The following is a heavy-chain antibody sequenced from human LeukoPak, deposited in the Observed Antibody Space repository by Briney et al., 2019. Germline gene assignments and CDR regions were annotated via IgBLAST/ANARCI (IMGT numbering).Heavy chain of an antibody. CDR3: ARGGAARLHFQN. V-gene: IGHV4-59*01. J-gene: IGHJ1*01. CDR2: IYHSGST. Sequence: PSETLSLTCPVSGGSISTYYWNWIRQPPGKGLEWIGYIYHSGSTNYNPSLQSRVTISVDTSKNQFSLNLNSVTAADTAVYYCARGGAARLHFQNWGQGTLVTVSS. CDR1: GGSISTYY. D-gene: IGHD6-6*01.